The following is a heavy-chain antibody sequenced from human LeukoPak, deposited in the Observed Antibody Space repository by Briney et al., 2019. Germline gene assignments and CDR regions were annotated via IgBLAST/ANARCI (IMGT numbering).Heavy chain of an antibody. CDR1: GYTFTSYW. J-gene: IGHJ3*02. CDR2: IYPGDSDT. Sequence: GESLKISFQGSGYTFTSYWIAWVRPMPGKGLEWMGIIYPGDSDTTYSPSFRGQVTISADKSISTAYLQWSSLKASDTAMYYCARRGYDSSGYRDTFDIGGQGTMVTVSA. V-gene: IGHV5-51*01. D-gene: IGHD3-22*01. CDR3: ARRGYDSSGYRDTFDI.